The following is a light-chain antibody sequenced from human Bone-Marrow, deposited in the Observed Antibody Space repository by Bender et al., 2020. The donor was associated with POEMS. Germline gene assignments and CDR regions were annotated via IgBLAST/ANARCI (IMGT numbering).Light chain of an antibody. CDR1: DIGTKS. CDR3: QVWDVDSDHVV. J-gene: IGLJ2*01. Sequence: SYVLTQPPSVSVAPGQTATIPCVGDDIGTKSVNWSRQKSGQAPTLVVYDDYARAAGVPERFSASNSGDTATLTIRRIGGGDEGDYYCQVWDVDSDHVVFGGGTALTVL. CDR2: DDY. V-gene: IGLV3-21*02.